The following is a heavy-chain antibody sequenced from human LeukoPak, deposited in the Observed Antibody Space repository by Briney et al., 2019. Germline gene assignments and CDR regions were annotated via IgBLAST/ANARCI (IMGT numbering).Heavy chain of an antibody. J-gene: IGHJ1*01. V-gene: IGHV1-8*03. Sequence: GASVKVSCKASGYTFTSYDINWVRQATGPGLEWMGWMNPNSGNTGYAQKFQGRVTITRNTSISTAYMELSSLRSEDTAVYYCASVGHQLLFQHWGQGTLVTVSS. CDR3: ASVGHQLLFQH. CDR2: MNPNSGNT. CDR1: GYTFTSYD. D-gene: IGHD2-2*01.